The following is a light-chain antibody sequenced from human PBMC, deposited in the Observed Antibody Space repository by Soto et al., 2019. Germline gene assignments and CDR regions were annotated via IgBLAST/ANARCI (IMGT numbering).Light chain of an antibody. CDR1: TSDIGGYNY. CDR2: EVT. V-gene: IGLV2-14*01. Sequence: QSVLTQPASLSGSPGQSITISCTGTTSDIGGYNYVSWYQQHPGKAPKLILYEVTNRPSGLSSRFSGSKSGNTASLTISGLRAEDEADYYCSSYSSDDIPVIFGGGTKLTVL. J-gene: IGLJ2*01. CDR3: SSYSSDDIPVI.